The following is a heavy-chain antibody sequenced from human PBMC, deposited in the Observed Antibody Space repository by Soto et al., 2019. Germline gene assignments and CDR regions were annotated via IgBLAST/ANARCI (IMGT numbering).Heavy chain of an antibody. D-gene: IGHD4-17*01. Sequence: SVKVSCKASGGTFSTFGISWVRQAPGQGLEWMGGIIPFFGTARYSQKFEDRITITADESTNTVYMDLRSLTSEDTAIYYCAKSAPMDAGDKYYYDFWGQGXLITVYS. J-gene: IGHJ4*02. CDR2: IIPFFGTA. CDR3: AKSAPMDAGDKYYYDF. CDR1: GGTFSTFG. V-gene: IGHV1-69*13.